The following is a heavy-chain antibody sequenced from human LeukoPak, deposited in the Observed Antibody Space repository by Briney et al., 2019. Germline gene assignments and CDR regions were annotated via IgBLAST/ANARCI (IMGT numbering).Heavy chain of an antibody. CDR3: ARRGRTYYYGSGRGSMDV. V-gene: IGHV4-4*07. J-gene: IGHJ6*03. D-gene: IGHD3-10*01. CDR2: IYTSGST. Sequence: SETLSLTCTVSGGSISSYYWSWIRQPAGKGLEWIGRIYTSGSTNYNPSLKSRVTMSVDTSKNQFSLKLSSVTAADTAVYYCARRGRTYYYGSGRGSMDVWGKGTTVTISS. CDR1: GGSISSYY.